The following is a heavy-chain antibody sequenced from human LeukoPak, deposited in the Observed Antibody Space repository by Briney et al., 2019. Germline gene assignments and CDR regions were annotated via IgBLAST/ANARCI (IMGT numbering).Heavy chain of an antibody. CDR3: ARVRGASSSSWYFDY. V-gene: IGHV3-48*01. CDR2: IRTSSGGI. D-gene: IGHD6-13*01. CDR1: GFTFSRYS. Sequence: GGSLRLSCAASGFTFSRYSVNWVRQAPGKGLEWVAYIRTSSGGIYYADSVKGRFTISTDNSKNTLYLQMNSLRAEDTALYYCARVRGASSSSWYFDYWGQGTLVTVSS. J-gene: IGHJ4*02.